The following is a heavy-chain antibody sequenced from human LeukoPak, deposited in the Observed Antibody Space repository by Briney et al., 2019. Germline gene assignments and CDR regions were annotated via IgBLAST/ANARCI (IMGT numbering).Heavy chain of an antibody. J-gene: IGHJ4*02. Sequence: ASVKVSCKASGYTFTGYYMHWVRQAPGQGLEWMGWINPNSGGTNYAQKFQGRVTMTRDTSISTAYMELSRLRSDDTAVYYCARDPDCSSTSCYYDYWGQGTLVTVSS. CDR3: ARDPDCSSTSCYYDY. D-gene: IGHD2-2*01. CDR1: GYTFTGYY. V-gene: IGHV1-2*02. CDR2: INPNSGGT.